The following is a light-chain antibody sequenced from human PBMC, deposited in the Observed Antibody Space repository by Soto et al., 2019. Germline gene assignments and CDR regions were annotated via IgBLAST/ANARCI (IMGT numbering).Light chain of an antibody. CDR3: QQYYSTPS. CDR1: QSVLYSSNNKNY. J-gene: IGKJ3*01. V-gene: IGKV4-1*01. CDR2: WAS. Sequence: DIVMTQSPDSLAVSLGERATINCKSSQSVLYSSNNKNYLAWYQQKPGQPPKLLIYWASTRESGVPDRFSGCGSGTDFTLTISSLHAEDVAVYYCQQYYSTPSFGPGTKVDIK.